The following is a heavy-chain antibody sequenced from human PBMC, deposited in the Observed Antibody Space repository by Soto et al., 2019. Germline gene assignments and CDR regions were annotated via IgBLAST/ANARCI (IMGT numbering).Heavy chain of an antibody. CDR3: AREGYCSGGSCFQGGYYYYYGMDV. CDR2: IIPIFGTA. V-gene: IGHV1-69*01. J-gene: IGHJ6*02. CDR1: GGTFSSYA. D-gene: IGHD2-15*01. Sequence: QVQLVQSGAEVKKPGSSVKVSCKASGGTFSSYAISWVRQAPGQGLEWMGGIIPIFGTANYAQKFQGRVTITADESTSTAYMELSSLRSEDTAVYYCAREGYCSGGSCFQGGYYYYYGMDVWGQGTTVTVSS.